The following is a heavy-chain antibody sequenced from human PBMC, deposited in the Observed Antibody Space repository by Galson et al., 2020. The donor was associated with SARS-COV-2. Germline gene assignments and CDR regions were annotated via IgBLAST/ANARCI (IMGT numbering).Heavy chain of an antibody. D-gene: IGHD1-26*01. CDR2: TYFRSKWYT. CDR3: ARQYSSGSYQGMDV. Sequence: ASETLSLTCAISGDSVSSNSAAWNWIRQSPSRGLEWLGRTYFRSKWYTDYALSVKSRITVNPDTSKNQFSLQLNSVTPEDTAVYYCARQYSSGSYQGMDVWGQGTTVTVSS. CDR1: GDSVSSNSAA. V-gene: IGHV6-1*01. J-gene: IGHJ6*02.